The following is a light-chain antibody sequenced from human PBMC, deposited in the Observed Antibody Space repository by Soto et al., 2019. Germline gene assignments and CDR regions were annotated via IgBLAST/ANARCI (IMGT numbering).Light chain of an antibody. V-gene: IGKV3-20*01. Sequence: EIVLTQSPGTLSLSPGERATLSCRASQSVSNNYITWYQQKPGQAPRRLIFGASSRATGIPDRFSGSGSGTDFTLTISRLEPEDFAVYYCQQYGSSPSTFGQGTKVDIK. CDR3: QQYGSSPST. CDR1: QSVSNNY. CDR2: GAS. J-gene: IGKJ1*01.